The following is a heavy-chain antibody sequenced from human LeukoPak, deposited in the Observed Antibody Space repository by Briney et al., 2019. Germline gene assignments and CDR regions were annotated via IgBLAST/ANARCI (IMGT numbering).Heavy chain of an antibody. D-gene: IGHD3-22*01. V-gene: IGHV3-48*03. CDR1: GFTFSSYE. CDR2: ISGSGRTI. J-gene: IGHJ4*02. CDR3: ARRAGDYSHPYDY. Sequence: GGSLRLSCAASGFTFSSYEMNWVRQAPGKGLEWVSYISGSGRTIYYTDSVKGRFTISRDNSKNTLYLQMNSLRAEDTAVYYRARRAGDYSHPYDYWGQGILVTVSS.